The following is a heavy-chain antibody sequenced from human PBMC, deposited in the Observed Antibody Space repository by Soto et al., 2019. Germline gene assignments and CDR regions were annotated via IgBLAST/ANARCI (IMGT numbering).Heavy chain of an antibody. Sequence: SEILSLTCAVFGGYFSGYYCTWIRQPPGTGLEWIGEINHSGRTNYNPSLKSRATILVDTSKNQFSLKLTSVIAADTAVYYCARDKITGLFDYWGQGTLVTVSS. V-gene: IGHV4-34*01. CDR1: GGYFSGYY. J-gene: IGHJ4*02. CDR3: ARDKITGLFDY. CDR2: INHSGRT. D-gene: IGHD2-8*02.